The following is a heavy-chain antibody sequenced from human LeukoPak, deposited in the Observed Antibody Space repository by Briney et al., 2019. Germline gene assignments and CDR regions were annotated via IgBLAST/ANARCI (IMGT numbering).Heavy chain of an antibody. J-gene: IGHJ6*03. CDR2: ISTGGTAV. V-gene: IGHV3-48*03. Sequence: GGSLRLSCAASGFTFSNYELNWVRQAPGKGLEWVSYISTGGTAVYYADSVKGRFTVSRDNAKNSLHLQMNSLRVEDTAVYYCARGECSGATCFSSYYCYYMDVWGKGTTVTVSS. CDR1: GFTFSNYE. D-gene: IGHD1-14*01. CDR3: ARGECSGATCFSSYYCYYMDV.